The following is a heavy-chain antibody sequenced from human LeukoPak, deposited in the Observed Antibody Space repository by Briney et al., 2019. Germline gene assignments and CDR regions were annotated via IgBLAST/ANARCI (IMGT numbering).Heavy chain of an antibody. CDR1: GDSLSSSY. CDR2: IYTSGYT. Sequence: PSETLSLTCTVSGDSLSSSYWSWVRQPAGKGLEWIGRIYTSGYTNYNPSLKSRVTMSVDTSKNQFSLKLSSVTAADTAVYYCARPYVSSTNYWGYMDVWGKGTTVTISS. J-gene: IGHJ6*03. CDR3: ARPYVSSTNYWGYMDV. V-gene: IGHV4-4*07. D-gene: IGHD2-2*01.